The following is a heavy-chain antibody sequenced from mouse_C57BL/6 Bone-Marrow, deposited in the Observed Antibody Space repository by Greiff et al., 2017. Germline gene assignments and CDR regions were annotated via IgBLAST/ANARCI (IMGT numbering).Heavy chain of an antibody. CDR3: AMGYPLDY. Sequence: VQLKQPGAELVKPGASVKVSCKSSGYTFTSYWMHWVKQSPGQGLEWIGRIHPSDSDTNYNQTFKGKATLTVDKSSSTAYMQLSSLTSEDSAVYYCAMGYPLDYWGQGTTLTGSS. J-gene: IGHJ2*01. D-gene: IGHD2-2*01. V-gene: IGHV1-74*01. CDR2: IHPSDSDT. CDR1: GYTFTSYW.